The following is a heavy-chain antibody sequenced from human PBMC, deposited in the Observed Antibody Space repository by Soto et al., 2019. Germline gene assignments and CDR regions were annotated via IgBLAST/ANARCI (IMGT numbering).Heavy chain of an antibody. Sequence: SETLCLTCTVSGGYIRSGGYDWGWIRQPPGKGLEWIGSIYYSGSTYYNPSLKSRVTVSVDTSKNQLSLKLSSVTAADTAVYYCARAPSGYHFDYWGQGTLVTVSS. CDR3: ARAPSGYHFDY. D-gene: IGHD5-12*01. CDR2: IYYSGST. V-gene: IGHV4-39*01. J-gene: IGHJ4*02. CDR1: GGYIRSGGYD.